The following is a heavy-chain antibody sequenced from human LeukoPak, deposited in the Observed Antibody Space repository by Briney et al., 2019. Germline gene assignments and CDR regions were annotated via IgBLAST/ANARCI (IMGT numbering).Heavy chain of an antibody. CDR3: ARATYDLLTGYYLDS. CDR2: SYYSGST. Sequence: PSETLSLTCSVSGGSITSGRYYWTWIRQYPEKGLEWIGYSYYSGSTHFKSSLKSRATISLDKSKNQFSLNLTSATAADTAVCYCARATYDLLTGYYLDSWGQGTLVTVSS. D-gene: IGHD3-9*01. CDR1: GGSITSGRYY. J-gene: IGHJ4*02. V-gene: IGHV4-31*03.